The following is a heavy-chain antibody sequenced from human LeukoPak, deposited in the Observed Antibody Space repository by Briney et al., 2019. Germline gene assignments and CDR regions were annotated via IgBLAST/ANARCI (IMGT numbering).Heavy chain of an antibody. CDR3: ARVGSDDYSDYYYYGMDV. V-gene: IGHV1-3*01. CDR1: GYTFTSYA. J-gene: IGHJ6*02. D-gene: IGHD4-11*01. CDR2: INAGNGNT. Sequence: ASVKVSCKASGYTFTSYAMHWVRQASGQRLEWMGWINAGNGNTKYSQKFQGRVTITRDTSASTAYMELSSLRSEDTAVYYCARVGSDDYSDYYYYGMDVWGQGTTVTVSS.